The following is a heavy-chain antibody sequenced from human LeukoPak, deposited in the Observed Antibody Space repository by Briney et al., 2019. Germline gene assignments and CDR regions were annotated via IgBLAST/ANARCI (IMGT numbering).Heavy chain of an antibody. CDR2: IFHSGST. J-gene: IGHJ4*02. D-gene: IGHD3-22*01. CDR1: GGSLSSGGYS. CDR3: ARAYETMILTI. V-gene: IGHV4-30-2*01. Sequence: PSETLSLTCAVSGGSLSSGGYSWSWIRHPPGRGPEWIGYIFHSGSTYYNPSLKSRVTISVDRSKNQFSLKLSSVTAADTAVYYCARAYETMILTIWGQGTLVTVSS.